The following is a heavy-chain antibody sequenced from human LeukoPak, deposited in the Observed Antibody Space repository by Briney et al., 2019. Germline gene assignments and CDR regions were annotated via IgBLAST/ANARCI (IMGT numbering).Heavy chain of an antibody. Sequence: ASVKVSCKASGHSFTNYYMHWVRQAPGQGLEWMGIINPNDGDTSSAQKFQGKFTMTRDTSTSTVYMEVSSLRSEDTAVYYCARSSTGGRNDYWGQGTLVSVSS. V-gene: IGHV1-46*01. CDR1: GHSFTNYY. J-gene: IGHJ4*02. D-gene: IGHD2-8*02. CDR2: INPNDGDT. CDR3: ARSSTGGRNDY.